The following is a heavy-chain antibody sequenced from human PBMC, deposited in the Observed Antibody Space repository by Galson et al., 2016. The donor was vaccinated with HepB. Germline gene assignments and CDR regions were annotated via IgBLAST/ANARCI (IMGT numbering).Heavy chain of an antibody. J-gene: IGHJ4*02. CDR1: GFSITRGYY. Sequence: SETLSLTCAVSGFSITRGYYWGWIRQPPGKGLEWIAGIYQSGSTYYNPSLRSRVTISIDTSNNQFSLRLSSVTAADTAVYYCASDPFCGGDCYSYASTDYWGQGILVTVSS. D-gene: IGHD2-21*02. CDR3: ASDPFCGGDCYSYASTDY. V-gene: IGHV4-38-2*01. CDR2: IYQSGST.